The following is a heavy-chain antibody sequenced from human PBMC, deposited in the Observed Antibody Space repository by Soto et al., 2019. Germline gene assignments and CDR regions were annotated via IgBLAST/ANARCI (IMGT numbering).Heavy chain of an antibody. J-gene: IGHJ6*02. CDR2: ISGSGDTT. CDR3: AKEQWLPTVNYGMDV. CDR1: GFTFSNYA. V-gene: IGHV3-23*01. Sequence: GGSLRLSCAASGFTFSNYAMSWVRQAPGKGLEWVSVISGSGDTTRYADSVKGRFTISRDNSKNTLYLQMNSLRVEDTAVYYCAKEQWLPTVNYGMDVWGQGTTVTVSS. D-gene: IGHD6-19*01.